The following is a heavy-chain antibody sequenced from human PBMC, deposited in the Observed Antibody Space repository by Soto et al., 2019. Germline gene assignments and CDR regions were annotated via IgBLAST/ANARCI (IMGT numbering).Heavy chain of an antibody. V-gene: IGHV4-4*02. CDR3: ARLRVEYWVVNFAPADFDL. CDR1: GGSISSSNW. J-gene: IGHJ2*01. D-gene: IGHD2-15*01. CDR2: IYHSGST. Sequence: QVQLQESGPGLVKPSGTLSLTCAVSGGSISSSNWWSWVRQPPGKGLEWIGEIYHSGSTNYNPSLQSRVTISVDKSKNQFSLKLSSVTAADTAVYYCARLRVEYWVVNFAPADFDLWGRGTLVTVSS.